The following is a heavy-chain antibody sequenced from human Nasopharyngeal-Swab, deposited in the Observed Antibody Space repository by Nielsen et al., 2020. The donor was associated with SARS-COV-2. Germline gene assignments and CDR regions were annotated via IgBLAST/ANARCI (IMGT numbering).Heavy chain of an antibody. J-gene: IGHJ6*02. V-gene: IGHV3-53*01. Sequence: WIRQPPGKGLEWVSVIYSGGSTYYADSVKGRFTISRDNSKNTLYLQMNSLRAEDTAVYYCARGIVVVPAAFYYYGMDAWGQGTMVTVSS. D-gene: IGHD2-2*01. CDR2: IYSGGST. CDR3: ARGIVVVPAAFYYYGMDA.